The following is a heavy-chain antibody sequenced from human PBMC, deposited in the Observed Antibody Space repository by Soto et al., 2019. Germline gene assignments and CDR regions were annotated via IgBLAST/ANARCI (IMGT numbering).Heavy chain of an antibody. Sequence: GGSLRLSCATSGFTFSSYSMNWVRQAPGMGLEWVSSISSSSRYIYYADSVRGRFTISRDNAKNSLYLQINSLRAEDTAVYYCARDRLVAATSAPPYCYYGMDVWGQGTSVTASS. CDR2: ISSSSRYI. CDR1: GFTFSSYS. D-gene: IGHD2-15*01. J-gene: IGHJ6*02. CDR3: ARDRLVAATSAPPYCYYGMDV. V-gene: IGHV3-21*01.